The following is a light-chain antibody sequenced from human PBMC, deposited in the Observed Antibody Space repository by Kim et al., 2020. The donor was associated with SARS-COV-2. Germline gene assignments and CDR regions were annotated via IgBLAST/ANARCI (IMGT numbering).Light chain of an antibody. CDR1: QTVLCSSDNKNF. CDR3: QQYCSNPRT. J-gene: IGKJ1*01. V-gene: IGKV4-1*01. CDR2: WAS. Sequence: DIVMTQSPDSLAVSLGGRATIKCKSSQTVLCSSDNKNFLAWCQQKPGQCPKLLINWASTRDSGVPDRFSGSGSGTDFTLTISSLQAEDVAVYYCQQYCSNPRTFGQGTKVDIK.